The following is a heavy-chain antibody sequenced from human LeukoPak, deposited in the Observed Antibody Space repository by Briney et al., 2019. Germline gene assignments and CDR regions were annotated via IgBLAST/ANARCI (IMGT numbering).Heavy chain of an antibody. V-gene: IGHV4-4*02. CDR1: GGSIRSTNW. CDR2: IYHSGSS. J-gene: IGHJ4*02. D-gene: IGHD1-26*01. Sequence: SGTLSLTCAVSGGSIRSTNWWSWVRQPPGKGLEWIGEIYHSGSSNYNPSPKSRITISVDKSKSQFSLSLNSVTAADTAVYYCAKFGGSFAFLDYWGQGTLVTVSS. CDR3: AKFGGSFAFLDY.